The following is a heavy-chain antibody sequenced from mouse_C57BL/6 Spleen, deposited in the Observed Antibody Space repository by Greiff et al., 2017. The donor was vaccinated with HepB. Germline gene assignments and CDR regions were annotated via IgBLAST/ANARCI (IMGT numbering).Heavy chain of an antibody. J-gene: IGHJ3*01. CDR3: AIYDYDDWFAY. CDR1: GFTFSDYY. D-gene: IGHD2-4*01. Sequence: EVMLVESEGGLVQPGSSMKLSCTASGFTFSDYYMAWVRQVPEKGLEWVANINYDGSSTYYLDSLKSRFIISRDNAKNILYLQMSSLKSEDTATYYCAIYDYDDWFAYWGQGTLVTVSA. CDR2: INYDGSST. V-gene: IGHV5-16*01.